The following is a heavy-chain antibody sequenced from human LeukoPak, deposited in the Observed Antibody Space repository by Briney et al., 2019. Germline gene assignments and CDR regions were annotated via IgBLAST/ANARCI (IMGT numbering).Heavy chain of an antibody. CDR1: GFTFSDYS. J-gene: IGHJ4*02. Sequence: GGSLRLSCAASGFTFSDYSMNWVRRAPGKGLEWISYIGIDSGNTNYADSVKGRFTISGDKAKNSLYLQMNSLRVEDTAVYYCARDYKYAFDNWGQGTLVTVSS. D-gene: IGHD5-24*01. CDR2: IGIDSGNT. V-gene: IGHV3-48*01. CDR3: ARDYKYAFDN.